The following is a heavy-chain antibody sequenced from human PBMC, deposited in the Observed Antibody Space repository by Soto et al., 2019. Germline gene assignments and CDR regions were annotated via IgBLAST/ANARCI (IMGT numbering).Heavy chain of an antibody. CDR3: ASNLGYCSSTSCSFDY. CDR1: GYSFTSYW. V-gene: IGHV5-51*01. D-gene: IGHD2-2*01. CDR2: IYPGDSDT. J-gene: IGHJ4*02. Sequence: GESLKISCKGSGYSFTSYWIGWVRQMPGKGLEWMGIIYPGDSDTRYSPSFQGQVTISADKSISTAYLQWSSLKASDTAMYYCASNLGYCSSTSCSFDYWGQGTLVTVSS.